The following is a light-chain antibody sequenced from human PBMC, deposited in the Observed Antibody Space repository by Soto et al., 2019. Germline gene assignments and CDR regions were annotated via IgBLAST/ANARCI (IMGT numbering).Light chain of an antibody. CDR1: QSVSSNY. J-gene: IGKJ5*01. CDR3: QQYGSSAPNT. CDR2: GAS. V-gene: IGKV3-20*01. Sequence: EIVLTQSPDTLSLSPGEGATLSCRASQSVSSNYLAWYQHKPGQAPRLLIYGASSRATGIPDRFSGSGSGTDFTLTISRLEPEDFAMYYCQQYGSSAPNTFGQGTRLEIE.